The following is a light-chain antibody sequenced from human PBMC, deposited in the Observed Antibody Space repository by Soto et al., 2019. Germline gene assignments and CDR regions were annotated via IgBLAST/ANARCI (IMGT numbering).Light chain of an antibody. V-gene: IGLV2-14*01. CDR2: EVS. CDR3: SSYTSSSNVV. Sequence: QSALTQPASVSGSPGQSITISCTGTSSDVGGYNYVSWYQQHPGKAPKLMIYEVSNRPSGVANRFSGSKSGNTASLNISGLQAEDEDDYYCSSYTSSSNVVFGGGTKLTVL. CDR1: SSDVGGYNY. J-gene: IGLJ2*01.